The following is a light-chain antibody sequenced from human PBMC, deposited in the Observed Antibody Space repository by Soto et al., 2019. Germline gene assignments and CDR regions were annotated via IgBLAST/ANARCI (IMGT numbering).Light chain of an antibody. Sequence: DIQMTQSPSTLSASVGDRVTITCRASQSISSWLAWYQQKPGKAPKLLIYTASTLESGIPSRFSGSGSGTEFTLTISSLQPDDFATYYCQQYNTFPLTLCGGTKVEIK. V-gene: IGKV1-5*03. J-gene: IGKJ4*01. CDR3: QQYNTFPLT. CDR2: TAS. CDR1: QSISSW.